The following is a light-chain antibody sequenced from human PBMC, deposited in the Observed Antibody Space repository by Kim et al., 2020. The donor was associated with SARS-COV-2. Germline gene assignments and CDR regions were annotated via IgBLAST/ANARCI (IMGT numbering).Light chain of an antibody. CDR2: EVR. CDR1: SSDIGTYNY. Sequence: PGQSVTISCTGTSSDIGTYNYVSWYQQHPGKAPKVMIYEVRERPSGVPDRFSGYKSGSTASLTVSGLQAEDEADYYCSSYAGSTWVFGGGTKLTVL. V-gene: IGLV2-8*01. J-gene: IGLJ3*02. CDR3: SSYAGSTWV.